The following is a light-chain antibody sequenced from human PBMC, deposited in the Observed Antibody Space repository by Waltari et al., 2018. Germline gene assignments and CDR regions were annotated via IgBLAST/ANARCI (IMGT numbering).Light chain of an antibody. CDR3: QVWDSSTDHVV. V-gene: IGLV3-21*04. Sequence: SYVLTQPPSVSVAPGNTARIICGGNNIGSKSVHWYQQKPGQAPVLVIYDVSDRPSGFPGRFSGSNSGNTATLTISRVEAGDEADYYCQVWDSSTDHVVFGGGTKLTVL. J-gene: IGLJ2*01. CDR1: NIGSKS. CDR2: DVS.